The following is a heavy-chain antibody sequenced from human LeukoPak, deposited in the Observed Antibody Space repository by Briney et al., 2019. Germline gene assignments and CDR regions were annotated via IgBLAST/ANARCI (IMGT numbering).Heavy chain of an antibody. Sequence: PGGSLRLSCAASGFTFSSYWMSWVRQAPGKGLEWVSSISSSSSYIYYADSVKGRFTISRDNAKNSLYLQMNSLRAEDTAIYYCARDPYSGSYGDSYYYYMDVWGKGTTVTISS. CDR3: ARDPYSGSYGDSYYYYMDV. V-gene: IGHV3-21*01. CDR2: ISSSSSYI. J-gene: IGHJ6*03. CDR1: GFTFSSYW. D-gene: IGHD1-26*01.